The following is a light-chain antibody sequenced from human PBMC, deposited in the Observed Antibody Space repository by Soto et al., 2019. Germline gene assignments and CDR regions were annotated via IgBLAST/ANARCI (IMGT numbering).Light chain of an antibody. CDR1: QSLSGSY. Sequence: EIVLTQSPGTLSLSPGERATLSCRASQSLSGSYLAWYQHKPGQAPRLLIYGASSRATGIPDRFSGSGSGTDFTLTISRLEPEDFAVYCCHHYGSSPPRTFGQGTQLETK. J-gene: IGKJ2*01. CDR3: HHYGSSPPRT. V-gene: IGKV3-20*01. CDR2: GAS.